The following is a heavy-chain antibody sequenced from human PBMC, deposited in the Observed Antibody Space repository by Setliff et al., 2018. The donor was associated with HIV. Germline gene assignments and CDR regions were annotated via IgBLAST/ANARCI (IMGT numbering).Heavy chain of an antibody. V-gene: IGHV4-39*01. CDR3: ASFFVTTVTNQDY. D-gene: IGHD4-17*01. J-gene: IGHJ4*02. CDR2: IYHTGRT. Sequence: PSETLSLTCSVSGGSIDNNKYYWSWIRQPPGKGLEWTGSIYHTGRTYYSPSLESRLTISVDTSKNQFSLKLTSVTAADTAMYYCASFFVTTVTNQDYWGQGTPVTVSS. CDR1: GGSIDNNKYY.